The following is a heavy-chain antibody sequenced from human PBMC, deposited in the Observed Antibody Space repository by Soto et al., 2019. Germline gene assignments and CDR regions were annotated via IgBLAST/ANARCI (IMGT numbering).Heavy chain of an antibody. D-gene: IGHD3-3*01. V-gene: IGHV1-58*01. CDR3: ARDSSQTYYDFWSGYYTYYYMDV. J-gene: IGHJ6*03. CDR2: IVVGSGNT. CDR1: GFTFTSSA. Sequence: SVKVSCKASGFTFTSSAVQWVRQARGQRLERIGWIVVGSGNTNYAQKFQERVTINPDTSKNQFSLQLNSVTPDDTAVYYCARDSSQTYYDFWSGYYTYYYMDVWGKGTTVTVSS.